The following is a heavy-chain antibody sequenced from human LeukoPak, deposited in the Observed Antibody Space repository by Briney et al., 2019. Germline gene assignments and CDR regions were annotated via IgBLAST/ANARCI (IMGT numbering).Heavy chain of an antibody. CDR2: IIPIFGTA. Sequence: SVTVSCTAAGGTFSSYAISWVRQAPGQGLGWMGGIIPIFGTANYAQKFQGRVTSTADESTSTAYMELSSLRSEDTAVYYCARRRGYSYGTFDYWGQGTLVTVSS. J-gene: IGHJ4*02. CDR3: ARRRGYSYGTFDY. CDR1: GGTFSSYA. V-gene: IGHV1-69*01. D-gene: IGHD5-18*01.